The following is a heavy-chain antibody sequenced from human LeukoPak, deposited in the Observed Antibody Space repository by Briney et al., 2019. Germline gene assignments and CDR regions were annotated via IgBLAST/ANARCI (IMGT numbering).Heavy chain of an antibody. Sequence: PGGSLRLSCAASGFTFSDYYMSWIRQAPGKGLEWVSYISSSGSTIYYADSVKGRFTISRDNAKNSLYLQMNSLRAEDTAVYYCARYPYDFWSGYYLPFDYWGQGTLVTVSS. CDR2: ISSSGSTI. V-gene: IGHV3-11*01. J-gene: IGHJ4*02. D-gene: IGHD3-3*01. CDR1: GFTFSDYY. CDR3: ARYPYDFWSGYYLPFDY.